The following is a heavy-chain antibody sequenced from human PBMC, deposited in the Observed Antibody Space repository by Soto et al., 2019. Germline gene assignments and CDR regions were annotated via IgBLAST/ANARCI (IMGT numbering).Heavy chain of an antibody. CDR2: IIPIFGTA. CDR3: AKTKVGTTPYYYYYYGMDV. CDR1: GGTFSSYA. D-gene: IGHD1-7*01. V-gene: IGHV1-69*13. J-gene: IGHJ6*02. Sequence: ASVKVSCKASGGTFSSYAISWVRQAPGQGLEWMGGIIPIFGTANYAQKFQGRVTITADESTSTAYMELSSLRSEDTAVYYCAKTKVGTTPYYYYYYGMDVWGQGTTVTVSS.